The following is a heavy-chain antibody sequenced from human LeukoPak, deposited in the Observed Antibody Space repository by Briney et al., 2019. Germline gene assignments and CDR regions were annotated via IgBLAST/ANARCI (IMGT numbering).Heavy chain of an antibody. V-gene: IGHV3-33*08. Sequence: GGSLRLSCAASGFTFSSYGMHWVRQAPGKGVEWVAVIWYDGSNKYYADSVKGRFTISRDNSKNTLYLQMNSLRAEDTAVYYCARDLGDYGDNPFGYWGQGTLVTVSS. J-gene: IGHJ4*02. D-gene: IGHD4-17*01. CDR3: ARDLGDYGDNPFGY. CDR2: IWYDGSNK. CDR1: GFTFSSYG.